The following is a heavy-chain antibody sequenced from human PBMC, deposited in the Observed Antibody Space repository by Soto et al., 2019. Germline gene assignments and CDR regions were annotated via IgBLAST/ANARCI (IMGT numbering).Heavy chain of an antibody. CDR1: GFTVSINY. D-gene: IGHD6-19*01. V-gene: IGHV3-53*04. CDR2: IFTGGST. Sequence: EVQLVESGGGLVQPGGSLRLSCAASGFTVSINYMSWVRQAPGKGLEWVSVIFTGGSTYYADSVKGRFTISRHSSMNTVYLQMDSLRAEDTAVYYCARDRQSSGWLDAFDIWGQGTMVTVSS. J-gene: IGHJ3*02. CDR3: ARDRQSSGWLDAFDI.